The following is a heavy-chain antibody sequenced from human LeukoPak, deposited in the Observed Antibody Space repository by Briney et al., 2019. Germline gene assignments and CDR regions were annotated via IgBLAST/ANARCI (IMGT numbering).Heavy chain of an antibody. Sequence: ASVKVSCKASGYTFTGYYMHWVRQAPGQGLEWMGWINPNSGGTNYAQKFQGRVTMTRDTSTSTAYMELSRLRSDDTAVYYCARDPAYYDSSGPATRFDPWGQGTLVTVSS. CDR1: GYTFTGYY. J-gene: IGHJ5*02. CDR2: INPNSGGT. V-gene: IGHV1-2*02. D-gene: IGHD3-22*01. CDR3: ARDPAYYDSSGPATRFDP.